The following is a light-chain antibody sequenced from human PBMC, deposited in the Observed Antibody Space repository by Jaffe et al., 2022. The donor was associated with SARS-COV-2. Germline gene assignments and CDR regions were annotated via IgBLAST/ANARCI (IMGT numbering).Light chain of an antibody. CDR3: LHDYNYPYT. CDR2: AAS. CDR1: QGIRND. V-gene: IGKV1-6*01. J-gene: IGKJ2*01. Sequence: AIQMTQSPSSLSASVGDRVTITCRASQGIRNDLDWYQQKPGKAPKLLIYAASSLQSGVPSRFSGSGSGTDFTLTISSLRPEDFATYYCLHDYNYPYTFGQGTKLEIK.